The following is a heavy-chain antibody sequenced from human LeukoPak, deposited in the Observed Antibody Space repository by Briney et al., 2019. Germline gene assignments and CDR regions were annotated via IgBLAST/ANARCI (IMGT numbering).Heavy chain of an antibody. D-gene: IGHD2-2*01. V-gene: IGHV3-21*01. Sequence: GGSLRLSCAASGFTFSSYSMNWVRQAPGKGLEWVSSISSSSSYIYYADSVKGRFTISRDNAKNSLYLQMNSLRAEDTAVYYCARIGSSTSPYDYWGQGTLVTVSS. CDR1: GFTFSSYS. J-gene: IGHJ4*02. CDR2: ISSSSSYI. CDR3: ARIGSSTSPYDY.